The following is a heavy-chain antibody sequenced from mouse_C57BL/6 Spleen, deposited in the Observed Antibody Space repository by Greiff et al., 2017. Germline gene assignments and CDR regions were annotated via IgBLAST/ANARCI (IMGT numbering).Heavy chain of an antibody. CDR1: GYTFTSYW. J-gene: IGHJ3*01. Sequence: VQLQQPGAELVRPGSSVKLSCKASGYTFTSYWMHWVKQRPIQGLEWIGNIDPSDSETHYNQKFKDKATLTVDKSSSTAYMQLSSLTSEDSAVYYCERWDYDGRAWFAYWGQGTLVTVSA. CDR2: IDPSDSET. D-gene: IGHD2-4*01. V-gene: IGHV1-52*01. CDR3: ERWDYDGRAWFAY.